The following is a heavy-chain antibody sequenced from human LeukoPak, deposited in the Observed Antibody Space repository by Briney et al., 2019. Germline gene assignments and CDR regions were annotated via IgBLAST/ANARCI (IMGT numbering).Heavy chain of an antibody. D-gene: IGHD3-22*01. CDR3: ARGRYYYDSSAPYDY. CDR1: GGSISSYY. J-gene: IGHJ4*02. V-gene: IGHV4-59*01. CDR2: IYYSGST. Sequence: SETLSLTCTVSGGSISSYYWSWIRQPPGKGLEWIGYIYYSGSTNYNPSLKSRVTISVDTSKNQFSLKLSSVTAADTAVYYCARGRYYYDSSAPYDYWGQGTLITVSS.